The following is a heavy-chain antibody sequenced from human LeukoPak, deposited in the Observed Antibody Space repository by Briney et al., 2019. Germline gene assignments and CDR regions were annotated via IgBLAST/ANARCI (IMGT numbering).Heavy chain of an antibody. CDR1: GYTFTSYG. V-gene: IGHV1-18*01. Sequence: ASVKVSCKAYGYTFTSYGISWVRQAPGQGLEWMGWISAYNGNTNYAQKLQGRVTMTEDTSTDTAYMELSSLRSEDTAVYYCATAYQGGELPYPTLYYWGQGTLVTVSS. CDR2: ISAYNGNT. J-gene: IGHJ4*02. D-gene: IGHD1-26*01. CDR3: ATAYQGGELPYPTLYY.